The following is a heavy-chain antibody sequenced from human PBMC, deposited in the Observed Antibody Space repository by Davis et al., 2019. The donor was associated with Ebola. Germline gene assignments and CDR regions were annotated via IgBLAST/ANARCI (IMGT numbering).Heavy chain of an antibody. Sequence: GESLKISCAASGFTFSSYAMGWVRQAPGKGLQWVSTISSSGTSTFYAGSVKGRFTISRDNSKNTLYLQMNSLRAEDTAVYYCARSTAMVTWGQGTLVTVSS. J-gene: IGHJ5*02. CDR1: GFTFSSYA. CDR3: ARSTAMVT. CDR2: ISSSGTST. D-gene: IGHD5-18*01. V-gene: IGHV3-23*01.